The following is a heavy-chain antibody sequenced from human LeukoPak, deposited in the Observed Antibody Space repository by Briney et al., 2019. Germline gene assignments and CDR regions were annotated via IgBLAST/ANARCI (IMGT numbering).Heavy chain of an antibody. Sequence: GGSLRLSCAASGFTFSTYSMNWVRQAPGKGLEWVSSISSSSSYIYYADSLKGRFTISRDNAKNTQYLQMNSLRAEDTAVYYCARSGRGGAFDIWGQGTMVTVSS. V-gene: IGHV3-21*01. D-gene: IGHD1-26*01. CDR3: ARSGRGGAFDI. CDR1: GFTFSTYS. CDR2: ISSSSSYI. J-gene: IGHJ3*02.